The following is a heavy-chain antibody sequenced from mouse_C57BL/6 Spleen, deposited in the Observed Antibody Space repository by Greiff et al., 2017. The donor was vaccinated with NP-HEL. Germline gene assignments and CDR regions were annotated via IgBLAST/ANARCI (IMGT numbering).Heavy chain of an antibody. V-gene: IGHV5-9*01. D-gene: IGHD2-5*01. CDR3: ARRDSNPFAY. CDR1: GFTFSSYT. J-gene: IGHJ3*01. Sequence: EVKLMESGGGLVKPGGSLKLSCAASGFTFSSYTMSWVRQTPEKRLEWVATISGGGGNTYYPDSVKGRFTISRDNAKNTLYLQMSSLRSEDTALYYCARRDSNPFAYWGQGTLVTVSA. CDR2: ISGGGGNT.